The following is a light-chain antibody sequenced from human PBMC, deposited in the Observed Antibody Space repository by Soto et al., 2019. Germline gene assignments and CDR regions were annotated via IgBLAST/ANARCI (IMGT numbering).Light chain of an antibody. CDR3: QHYGRSPPFT. J-gene: IGKJ4*01. CDR2: GAS. CDR1: QSVSSN. Sequence: EIVMTQSPATLSVSPGERATLSCRASQSVSSNLAWYQQKPGQAPRLLIYGASTRATGIPARFSGSGSGTEFTLTISSLQSEDFAIYFCQHYGRSPPFTFGGGTKVEIK. V-gene: IGKV3-15*01.